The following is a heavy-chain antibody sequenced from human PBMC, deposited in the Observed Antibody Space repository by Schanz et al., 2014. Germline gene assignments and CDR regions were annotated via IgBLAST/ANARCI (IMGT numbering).Heavy chain of an antibody. D-gene: IGHD3-3*01. V-gene: IGHV1-8*02. CDR2: MNPKTGNT. CDR3: ARALKGKVAIFGVIAAQNYYYMDV. J-gene: IGHJ6*03. Sequence: QVHLVQSGAEVKRPGASVKVSCKASGYTFTSYGISWVRQAPGQRLEWMGWMNPKTGNTDHAQKFQGRVSMTWDTSTSTAYLDLSRLRSEDTGVYYCARALKGKVAIFGVIAAQNYYYMDVWGKGTTVTVSS. CDR1: GYTFTSYG.